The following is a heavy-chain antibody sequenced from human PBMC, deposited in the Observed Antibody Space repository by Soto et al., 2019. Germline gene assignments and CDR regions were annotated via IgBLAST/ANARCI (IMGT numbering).Heavy chain of an antibody. V-gene: IGHV3-30*18. J-gene: IGHJ6*02. CDR3: AKIKGIVLVIQNYYGMDV. CDR1: GFTFSSYG. D-gene: IGHD2-2*01. Sequence: QVQLVESGGGVVQPGRSLRLSCAASGFTFSSYGMHWVRQAPGKGLEWVAVISYDGSNKYYADSVKGRFTISRDNSKNTLYLQMNSLRAEDTAVYYCAKIKGIVLVIQNYYGMDVWGQGTTVTVSS. CDR2: ISYDGSNK.